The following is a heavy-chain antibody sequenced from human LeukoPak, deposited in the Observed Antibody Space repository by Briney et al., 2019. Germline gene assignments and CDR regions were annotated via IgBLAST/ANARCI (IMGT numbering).Heavy chain of an antibody. CDR1: GASISSYY. CDR3: ARGPHLRFSFENWFDP. J-gene: IGHJ5*02. CDR2: IYTTGST. V-gene: IGHV4-4*07. D-gene: IGHD3-3*01. Sequence: PSETLSLTCNVSGASISSYYWSWIRQPAGKGLEWIGRIYTTGSTNYNPSLKSRVTMSVDTSKNQFSLRLSSVTAADTAVYYCARGPHLRFSFENWFDPWGQGTLVTVSS.